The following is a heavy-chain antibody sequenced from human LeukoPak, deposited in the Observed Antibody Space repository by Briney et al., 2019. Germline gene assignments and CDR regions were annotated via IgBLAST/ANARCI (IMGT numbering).Heavy chain of an antibody. CDR1: GFTFSSYA. Sequence: GGSLRLSCAASGFTFSSYAMSWVRQAPGKGLEWVSAISGSGGNTYDADSVKGRFTISRDNSENTLHLQMDSLRAEDTAVYYCAKDWDSNYPNSPSLDYWGQGTLVTVSS. CDR2: ISGSGGNT. V-gene: IGHV3-23*01. D-gene: IGHD4-11*01. J-gene: IGHJ4*02. CDR3: AKDWDSNYPNSPSLDY.